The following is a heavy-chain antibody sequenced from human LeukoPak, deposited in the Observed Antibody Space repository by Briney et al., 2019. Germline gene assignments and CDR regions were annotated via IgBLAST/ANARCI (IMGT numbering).Heavy chain of an antibody. CDR1: GFTVSSNY. J-gene: IGHJ3*02. V-gene: IGHV3-66*02. CDR2: IYSGGGT. D-gene: IGHD2-21*02. Sequence: GGSLRLSCAASGFTVSSNYMSWVRQAPVKGLEWVSVIYSGGGTDYADSVKGRFTISRDNSKNTLYLQMNSLRAEDTAVYYCARAVGVTAIHNAFDIWGQGTMVTVSS. CDR3: ARAVGVTAIHNAFDI.